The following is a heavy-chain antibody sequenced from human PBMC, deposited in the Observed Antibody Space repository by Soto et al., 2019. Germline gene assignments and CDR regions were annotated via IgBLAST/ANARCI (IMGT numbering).Heavy chain of an antibody. D-gene: IGHD6-13*01. CDR1: GGTFSSYG. V-gene: IGHV1-69*05. CDR3: ARDRSSSSIDY. J-gene: IGHJ4*02. Sequence: SVKVSCKASGGTFSSYGISWVRQAPGQGLEWMGGIIPIFGTANYAQKFQGRVTMTRDTSTSTVYMELSSLRSEDTAVYYCARDRSSSSIDYWGQGTLVTVSS. CDR2: IIPIFGTA.